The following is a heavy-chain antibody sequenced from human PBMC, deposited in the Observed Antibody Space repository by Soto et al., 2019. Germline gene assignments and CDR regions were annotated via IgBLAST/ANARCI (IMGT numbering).Heavy chain of an antibody. CDR2: ISGSGGST. CDR3: AKDPIVVVTAYDAFDI. J-gene: IGHJ3*02. D-gene: IGHD2-21*02. Sequence: EVQLLESGGGLVQPGGSLRLSCAASGFTFSSYAMSWVRQAPGKGLEWVSAISGSGGSTYYADSVKGRFTISRDNSKNTLYLQMNSLRAEDTAVYYCAKDPIVVVTAYDAFDIWGQGTMVTVSS. CDR1: GFTFSSYA. V-gene: IGHV3-23*01.